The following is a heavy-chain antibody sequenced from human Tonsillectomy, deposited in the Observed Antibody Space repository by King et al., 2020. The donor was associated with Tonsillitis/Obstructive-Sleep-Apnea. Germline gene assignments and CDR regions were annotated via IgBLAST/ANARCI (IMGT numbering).Heavy chain of an antibody. CDR3: ARDHEAIFGVATAYYMDV. D-gene: IGHD3-3*01. CDR2: ISSSSSYT. J-gene: IGHJ6*03. V-gene: IGHV3-11*05. CDR1: GFTFSDYY. Sequence: VQLVESGGGLVKPGGSLRLSCAASGFTFSDYYMSWIRQAPGKGLEWVSYISSSSSYTNYADSVKGRFTISRDNAKNSLYLQMNSLRAEDTAVYYCARDHEAIFGVATAYYMDVWGKGTTVTAS.